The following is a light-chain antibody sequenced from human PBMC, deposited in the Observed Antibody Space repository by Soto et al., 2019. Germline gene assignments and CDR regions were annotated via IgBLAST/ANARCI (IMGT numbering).Light chain of an antibody. Sequence: DIQMTQSPSSVSASAGDRVTITCRASQGISNWLAWYQQKPGKAPKLLIYDASSLQSGVPSRFSGSGSGTDFSLTISSLQPADFATYYCQQTNSFPLTFGPGTKVDI. J-gene: IGKJ3*01. CDR3: QQTNSFPLT. CDR1: QGISNW. CDR2: DAS. V-gene: IGKV1-12*01.